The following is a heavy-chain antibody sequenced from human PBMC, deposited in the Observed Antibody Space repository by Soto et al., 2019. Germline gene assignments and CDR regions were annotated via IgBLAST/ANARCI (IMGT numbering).Heavy chain of an antibody. CDR3: ARVVANWGIGWFDP. Sequence: SQTLSLTCAISGDSVSSNSAAWNWIRQSPSRGLEWLGRTYYRSKWYNDYAVSVKSRITINPDTSKNQSSLQLNSVTPEDTAVYYCARVVANWGIGWFDPWGQGTLVTVSS. CDR2: TYYRSKWYN. CDR1: GDSVSSNSAA. V-gene: IGHV6-1*01. D-gene: IGHD7-27*01. J-gene: IGHJ5*02.